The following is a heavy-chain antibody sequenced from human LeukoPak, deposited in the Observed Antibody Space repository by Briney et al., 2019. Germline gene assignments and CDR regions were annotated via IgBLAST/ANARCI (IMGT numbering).Heavy chain of an antibody. Sequence: AGSLRLSCVASASEFTFNRYWLRWVRQAPGKGLQWVANIKHDGGEAFYVDSVKGRFTISRDNARNLLSLQMNSLTIDDTGVYFCARDALFGSGRTHLDFWGQGTLVSVSP. CDR3: ARDALFGSGRTHLDF. CDR2: IKHDGGEA. CDR1: EFTFNRYW. D-gene: IGHD3-10*01. J-gene: IGHJ4*02. V-gene: IGHV3-7*04.